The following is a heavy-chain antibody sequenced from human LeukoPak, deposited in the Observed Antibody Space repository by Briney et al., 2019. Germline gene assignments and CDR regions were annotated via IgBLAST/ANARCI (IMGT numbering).Heavy chain of an antibody. D-gene: IGHD2-15*01. CDR3: AKGTLGYRSGGSCYSGY. CDR1: GFTFSSYA. Sequence: PGGSLRLSCAASGFTFSSYAMIWVRQAPGKGLEWVSVISAGGGSTDFADSVKGRFTVSRDNSKNTLYLQMSSLRAEDTAVYYCAKGTLGYRSGGSCYSGYWGQGTLVTVSS. V-gene: IGHV3-23*01. J-gene: IGHJ4*02. CDR2: ISAGGGST.